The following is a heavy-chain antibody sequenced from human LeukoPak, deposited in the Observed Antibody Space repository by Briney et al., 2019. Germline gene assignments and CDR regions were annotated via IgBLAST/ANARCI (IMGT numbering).Heavy chain of an antibody. J-gene: IGHJ4*02. CDR3: ARAGFGLAPLRGTPFDY. CDR1: GGSLSDYY. CDR2: INHSGNT. V-gene: IGHV4-34*01. D-gene: IGHD3-10*01. Sequence: SETLSLTCAVYGGSLSDYYWSWIRQPPGGGREWIGEINHSGNTYYNPSLKSRVTISVDTSKNQFSLKLSSVAAADTAVYYCARAGFGLAPLRGTPFDYWGQGTLVTVSS.